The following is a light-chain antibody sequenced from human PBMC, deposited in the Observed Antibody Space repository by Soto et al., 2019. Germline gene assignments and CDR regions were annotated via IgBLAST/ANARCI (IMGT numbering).Light chain of an antibody. CDR3: QHYNSYSEA. Sequence: DIQVTQSPPTLSASVGDRVTIACRASQTISSWLAWYQQKPGKAPKLLIYKASTLKSGVPSRFSGSGSGTEFTLTISSLRPDDFATYYCQHYNSYSEAFGQGTKVDIK. V-gene: IGKV1-5*03. CDR2: KAS. CDR1: QTISSW. J-gene: IGKJ1*01.